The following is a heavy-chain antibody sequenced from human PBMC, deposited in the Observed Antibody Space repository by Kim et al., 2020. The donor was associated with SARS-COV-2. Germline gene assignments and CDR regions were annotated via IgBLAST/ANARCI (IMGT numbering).Heavy chain of an antibody. J-gene: IGHJ4*02. CDR3: ARGFDY. CDR2: IYYSGST. CDR1: GGSISSYY. V-gene: IGHV4-59*08. Sequence: SETLSLTCTVSGGSISSYYWSWIRQPPGKGLEWVGYIYYSGSTNNNPSLKRRVTISVDTSKNQISLTLSSVTAADTAVAYCARGFDYWGQGTLVTVSS.